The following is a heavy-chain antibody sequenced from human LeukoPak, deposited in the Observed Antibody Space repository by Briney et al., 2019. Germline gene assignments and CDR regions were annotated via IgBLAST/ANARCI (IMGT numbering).Heavy chain of an antibody. V-gene: IGHV3-74*01. CDR2: INTDGSTT. CDR1: GFTFSGYW. J-gene: IGHJ6*02. D-gene: IGHD2/OR15-2a*01. Sequence: GGSLRLSCAASGFTFSGYWMHWVRQAPGKGLVWVSIINTDGSTTRYADSVKGRFTISGDNAKNTLYLQINSPRVEDTAVYFCARDTSRTMDVWGQGTTVTV. CDR3: ARDTSRTMDV.